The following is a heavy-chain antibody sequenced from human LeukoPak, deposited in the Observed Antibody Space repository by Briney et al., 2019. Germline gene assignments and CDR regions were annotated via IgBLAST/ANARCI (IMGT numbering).Heavy chain of an antibody. J-gene: IGHJ6*03. Sequence: GGSLRLSCAASGFTFSSYEMNWVRQAPGKGLEWVSYISSSGSTIYYADSVKGRFTISRDNAKNSLYLQMNSLRAEDTAVYYCARARGDLLYYYYHMDVWGKGTTVTVSS. CDR2: ISSSGSTI. V-gene: IGHV3-48*03. D-gene: IGHD1-26*01. CDR1: GFTFSSYE. CDR3: ARARGDLLYYYYHMDV.